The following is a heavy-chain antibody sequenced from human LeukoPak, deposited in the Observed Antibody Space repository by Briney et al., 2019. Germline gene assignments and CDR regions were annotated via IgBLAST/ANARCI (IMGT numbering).Heavy chain of an antibody. CDR1: GCSISSGGYY. CDR3: ARRGVRGVPFDY. D-gene: IGHD3-10*01. CDR2: IYYSGST. V-gene: IGHV4-31*03. Sequence: SETLSLTCTVSGCSISSGGYYWSWIRQHPGKGREGIGYIYYSGSTYYNPSLKSRVTISVDTSKNQFSLKLSSVTAADTAVYYCARRGVRGVPFDYWGQGTLVTVSS. J-gene: IGHJ4*02.